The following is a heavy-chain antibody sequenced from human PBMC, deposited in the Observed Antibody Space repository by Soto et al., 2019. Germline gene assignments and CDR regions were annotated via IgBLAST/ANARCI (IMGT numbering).Heavy chain of an antibody. CDR3: TRDDPLEHGKLHY. CDR1: GFTFSDHY. V-gene: IGHV3-72*01. CDR2: IRNKANRYTT. Sequence: LRLSCAASGFTFSDHYMDWVRQAPGKGLEWVGRIRNKANRYTTEYAASVKGRFTISRDDSRNSLYLQMNSLQTEDTAVYYCTRDDPLEHGKLHYWGQGAMVTV. D-gene: IGHD2-15*01. J-gene: IGHJ4*01.